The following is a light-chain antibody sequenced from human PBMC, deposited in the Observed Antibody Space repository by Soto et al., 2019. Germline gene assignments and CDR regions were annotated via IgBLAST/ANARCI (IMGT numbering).Light chain of an antibody. J-gene: IGKJ1*01. CDR2: AAS. CDR1: QSISSY. CDR3: QQSYSTHAWT. Sequence: DIQMTQSPSSLSASVGDRVTITCRASQSISSYLNLYQQKPGKAPKLLIYAASSLQSGVPSSFSGSGSGTDFTLTISSLQHEDFANYYCQQSYSTHAWTFGQGTKVDIK. V-gene: IGKV1-39*01.